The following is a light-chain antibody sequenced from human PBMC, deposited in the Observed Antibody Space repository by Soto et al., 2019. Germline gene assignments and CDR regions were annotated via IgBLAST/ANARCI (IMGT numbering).Light chain of an antibody. Sequence: VMTQSPATLSVSPWSGATLSCRASLSVNSNLAWYQQKAGQAPRLLIYGTSPRATGIPARFSGSGSGTDFTLTISCLQSEDFATYSCQQYYSYPPWTFGQGTKVDIK. CDR3: QQYYSYPPWT. CDR1: LSVNSN. V-gene: IGKV3D-15*01. J-gene: IGKJ1*01. CDR2: GTS.